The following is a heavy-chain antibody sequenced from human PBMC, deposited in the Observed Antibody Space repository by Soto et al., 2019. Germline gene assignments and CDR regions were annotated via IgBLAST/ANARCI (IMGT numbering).Heavy chain of an antibody. D-gene: IGHD1-26*01. Sequence: PSETLSLTCNVSGDSVTNRIYYWSWIRQSPGKRLQWLGYIYHTGTADYNPSLKSRLTMSVDTAKNQFSRHLTSVTAADTAIYYCERAIGARAHRPFCDLWGQGTRVTVAS. CDR1: GDSVTNRIYY. V-gene: IGHV4-61*01. CDR2: IYHTGTA. CDR3: ERAIGARAHRPFCDL. J-gene: IGHJ5*02.